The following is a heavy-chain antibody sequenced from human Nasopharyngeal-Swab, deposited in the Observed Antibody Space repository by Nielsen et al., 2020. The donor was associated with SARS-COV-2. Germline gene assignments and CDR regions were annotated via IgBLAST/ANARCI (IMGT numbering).Heavy chain of an antibody. CDR3: AGEATHHYGSGSYSRFDR. V-gene: IGHV4-30-4*01. Sequence: SETLSLTCNVSGDSITSSNYYWTWLRQPPGKGLEWIGCTSYSGSTFYNPSLKSRLNISIDTSKSQFSLNLTAVTAADMAVYFCAGEATHHYGSGSYSRFDRWGQGSLVTVSS. CDR1: GDSITSSNYY. D-gene: IGHD3-10*01. CDR2: TSYSGST. J-gene: IGHJ4*02.